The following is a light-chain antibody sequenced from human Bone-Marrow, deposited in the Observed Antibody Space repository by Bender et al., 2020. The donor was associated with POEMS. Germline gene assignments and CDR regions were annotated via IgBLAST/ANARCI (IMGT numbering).Light chain of an antibody. CDR3: CSYAGGSTWV. CDR1: SSDVGSYNL. V-gene: IGLV2-23*01. CDR2: EGS. Sequence: QSALTQPASVSGSPGQSITISCTGTSSDVGSYNLVSWYQQHPGKAPKLMIYEGSKRPSGVSNRLSGSKSGNTASLTISRLQAEDEAKYFCCSYAGGSTWVFGGGTDLTVL. J-gene: IGLJ3*02.